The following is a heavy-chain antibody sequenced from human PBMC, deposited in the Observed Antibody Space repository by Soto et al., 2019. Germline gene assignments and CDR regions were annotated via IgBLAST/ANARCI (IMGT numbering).Heavy chain of an antibody. D-gene: IGHD4-17*01. CDR3: AKGFDYGDNKHIDH. CDR1: GFGFSTHA. Sequence: ALRRSCAASGFGFSTHALSWVRQAPGKGLEWLSSITNTGITTHYADSVKGRFTISRENSRNTLHLQMNNLRVDDTAVYYCAKGFDYGDNKHIDHWGQGTLVTVSS. J-gene: IGHJ4*02. V-gene: IGHV3-23*01. CDR2: ITNTGITT.